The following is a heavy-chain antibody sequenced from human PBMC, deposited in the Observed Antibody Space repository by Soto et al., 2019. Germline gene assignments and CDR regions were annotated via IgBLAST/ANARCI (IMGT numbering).Heavy chain of an antibody. CDR2: IFPSGTT. J-gene: IGHJ4*02. CDR1: GGSLSGATYS. CDR3: ARSREFDY. V-gene: IGHV4-30-2*01. Sequence: SLTCGVSGGSLSGATYSWNWIRQPPGKGLEWIDYIFPSGTTYYNPSLKSRVTISIDVSKNQFSLSLRSLTAADTAVYYCARSREFDYWSQGTLVTVSS.